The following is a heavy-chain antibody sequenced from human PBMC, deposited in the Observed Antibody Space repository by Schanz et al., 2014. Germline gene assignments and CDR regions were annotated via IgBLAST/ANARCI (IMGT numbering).Heavy chain of an antibody. CDR2: INHSGVT. CDR3: ARGKGPRGWFDP. Sequence: QVQLQQWGAGLLKPSETLSLTCGVYGGSISGYYWSWIRQPPGKGLEWIGEINHSGVTNYNPFLESRPPILVDMSEHQVYLKMTSVTAADTAVYYCARGKGPRGWFDPWGQGTLVTVSS. J-gene: IGHJ5*02. V-gene: IGHV4-34*01. D-gene: IGHD3-10*01. CDR1: GGSISGYY.